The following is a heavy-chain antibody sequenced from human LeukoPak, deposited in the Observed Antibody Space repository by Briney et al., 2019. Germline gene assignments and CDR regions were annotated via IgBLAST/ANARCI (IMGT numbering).Heavy chain of an antibody. CDR3: ARAEGYCSSTSCYVPDY. Sequence: GGSLRLSCAASGFTFSSYEMNWVRQAPGKGLEWVSYISSSGSTIYYADSVKGRFTISRDNAKNSLYLQMNSLRAEDTAVYYCARAEGYCSSTSCYVPDYWGQGTLVTVSS. CDR2: ISSSGSTI. J-gene: IGHJ4*02. CDR1: GFTFSSYE. D-gene: IGHD2-2*01. V-gene: IGHV3-48*03.